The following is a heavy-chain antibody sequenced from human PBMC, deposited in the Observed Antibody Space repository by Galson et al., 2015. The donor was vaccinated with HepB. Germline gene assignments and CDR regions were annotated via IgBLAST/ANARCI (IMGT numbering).Heavy chain of an antibody. CDR2: IGGSGGKT. J-gene: IGHJ2*01. Sequence: SLRLSCAASGFTFSSYAMSWVRQAPGEGLEWVSTIGGSGGKTYYADSVKGRYTISRDNSNNSLFLQMNSLRAEDTAVYYCAAVPPPPDFWSTDRSWYFDLWGRGTLVSVSS. CDR1: GFTFSSYA. D-gene: IGHD3-3*01. CDR3: AAVPPPPDFWSTDRSWYFDL. V-gene: IGHV3-23*01.